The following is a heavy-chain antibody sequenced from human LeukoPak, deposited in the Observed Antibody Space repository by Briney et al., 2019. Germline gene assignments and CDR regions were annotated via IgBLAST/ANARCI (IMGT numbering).Heavy chain of an antibody. CDR2: ISASSDYT. Sequence: GGSLRLSCAASGFTFSSNAMSWVRQAPGKGLEWVSAISASSDYTFYADSVKGRFTISRDNSKSTLHLQMNNLRVEDTAVYYCARDDLLTTVDYWGQGTLVTVSS. D-gene: IGHD4-17*01. CDR1: GFTFSSNA. J-gene: IGHJ4*02. V-gene: IGHV3-23*01. CDR3: ARDDLLTTVDY.